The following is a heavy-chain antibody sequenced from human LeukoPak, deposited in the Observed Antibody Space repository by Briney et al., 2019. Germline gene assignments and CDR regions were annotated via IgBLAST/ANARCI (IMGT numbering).Heavy chain of an antibody. Sequence: SSETLSLTCTVSGYSLSSGYYWGWIRQPPGKGLECIGSIHYSGSTYYNPSLKSRVAISIDTSKNQFSLNLSSVTAADTAVYYCARDGQQLAFDYWGQGTLVTVSS. D-gene: IGHD6-13*01. J-gene: IGHJ4*02. CDR1: GYSLSSGYY. CDR3: ARDGQQLAFDY. V-gene: IGHV4-38-2*02. CDR2: IHYSGST.